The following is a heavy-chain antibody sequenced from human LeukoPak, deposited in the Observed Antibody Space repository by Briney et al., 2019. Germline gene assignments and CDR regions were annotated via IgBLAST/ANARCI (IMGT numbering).Heavy chain of an antibody. CDR2: IIPIFGIV. V-gene: IGHV1-69*04. CDR3: ARADSSGYSLDENFDY. Sequence: SVKVSGKASGGTLSSYAINWVGQAPGQGLEWIGRIIPIFGIVSYAQNFQGRVTITADKSTNTAYMELSSLRSEDTAFYYCARADSSGYSLDENFDYWGQGTLVTVSS. D-gene: IGHD3-22*01. J-gene: IGHJ4*02. CDR1: GGTLSSYA.